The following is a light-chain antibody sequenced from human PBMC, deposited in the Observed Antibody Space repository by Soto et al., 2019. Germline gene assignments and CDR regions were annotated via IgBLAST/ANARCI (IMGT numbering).Light chain of an antibody. V-gene: IGLV2-14*01. CDR3: SSYTITSSPV. CDR2: EVT. J-gene: IGLJ1*01. Sequence: QSALTQPASVSGSPGQSITISCTGTSSDVGGYDFVSWYRQYPGQAPKILIYEVTHRPSGVPDRFSGSKSGNTAFLTISGLQADDEADYYCSSYTITSSPVFGPGTKLTVL. CDR1: SSDVGGYDF.